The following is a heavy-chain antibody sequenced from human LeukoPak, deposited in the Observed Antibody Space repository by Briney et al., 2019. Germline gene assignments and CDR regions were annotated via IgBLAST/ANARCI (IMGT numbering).Heavy chain of an antibody. CDR2: MNPNSGNT. V-gene: IGHV1-8*01. J-gene: IGHJ6*03. D-gene: IGHD1-26*01. CDR3: ARGKPIVGANSYYYYMDV. CDR1: GYTFTSYD. Sequence: ASVKVSCKASGYTFTSYDINWVRQATGQGLEWMGWMNPNSGNTGYAQKFQGRVTVTRNTSISTAYMELSSLRSEDTAVYYCARGKPIVGANSYYYYMDVWGKGTTVTVSS.